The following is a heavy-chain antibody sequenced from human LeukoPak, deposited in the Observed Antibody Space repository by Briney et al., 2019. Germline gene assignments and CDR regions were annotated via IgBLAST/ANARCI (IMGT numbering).Heavy chain of an antibody. CDR3: ARGTYDSSGYFIDY. CDR1: GYTFTGYY. Sequence: ASVKVSCKASGYTFTGYYMHWVRQAPGQGLEWMGWINPNSGGTNYAQKFQGRVTMTRDTSISTAYMELSRLRSDDTAVSYCARGTYDSSGYFIDYWSQGTLVTVSS. CDR2: INPNSGGT. J-gene: IGHJ4*02. V-gene: IGHV1-2*02. D-gene: IGHD3-22*01.